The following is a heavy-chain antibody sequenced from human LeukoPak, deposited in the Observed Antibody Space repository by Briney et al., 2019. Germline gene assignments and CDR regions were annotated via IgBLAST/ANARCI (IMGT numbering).Heavy chain of an antibody. CDR1: GFTFSSYG. J-gene: IGHJ4*02. CDR2: ITGSGDMT. CDR3: ARENVVGTGGFDY. D-gene: IGHD2-21*01. V-gene: IGHV3-48*01. Sequence: GGSLRLSCAASGFTFSSYGINWVRQAPGKGLEWLSHITGSGDMTHYANSVKGRFTISRDNAKSSLFLQMNSLRAEDTAVYYCARENVVGTGGFDYWGQGTLVTVSS.